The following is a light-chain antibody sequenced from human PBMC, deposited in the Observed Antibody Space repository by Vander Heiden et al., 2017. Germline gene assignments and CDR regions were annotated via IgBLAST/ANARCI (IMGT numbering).Light chain of an antibody. Sequence: IVLTLSIGTLSLSPGERATLSCRARQSVRSSYLAWYQQKAGQGPRLLIYGASSRATGIPDRFSGSGSGTDFTLTISRLEPEDFTVYYCQQYGSSPLTFGPGTKVDIK. V-gene: IGKV3-20*01. J-gene: IGKJ3*01. CDR3: QQYGSSPLT. CDR1: QSVRSSY. CDR2: GAS.